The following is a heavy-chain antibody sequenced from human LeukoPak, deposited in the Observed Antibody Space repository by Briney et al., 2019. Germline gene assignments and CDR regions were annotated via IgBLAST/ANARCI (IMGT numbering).Heavy chain of an antibody. V-gene: IGHV4-39*01. D-gene: IGHD3-3*01. Sequence: SETLSLTCTVSGGSISSSSYYWGWIRQPPGKGLEWIGSIYYSGSTYYNPSLKSRVTISVDTSKNQFSLKLSSVTAADTAVYYCARYNTIPGNDYWGQGTLSPSPQ. CDR1: GGSISSSSYY. CDR3: ARYNTIPGNDY. CDR2: IYYSGST. J-gene: IGHJ4*02.